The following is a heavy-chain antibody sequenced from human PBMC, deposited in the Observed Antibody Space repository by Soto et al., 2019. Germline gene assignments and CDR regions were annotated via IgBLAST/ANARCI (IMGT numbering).Heavy chain of an antibody. CDR1: GGSISSYY. D-gene: IGHD3-9*01. Sequence: QVQLQESGPGLVKPSETLSLTCTVSGGSISSYYWSWIRQPPGKGLEWIGYIYYSGSTNYNPSLKRRVSVSVDPSKDRFSLKLSSVTAADTAVYYCARHPAIYEYDILTGRPGEDYYDYYMDVWGKGTTVTVCS. V-gene: IGHV4-59*08. CDR3: ARHPAIYEYDILTGRPGEDYYDYYMDV. J-gene: IGHJ6*03. CDR2: IYYSGST.